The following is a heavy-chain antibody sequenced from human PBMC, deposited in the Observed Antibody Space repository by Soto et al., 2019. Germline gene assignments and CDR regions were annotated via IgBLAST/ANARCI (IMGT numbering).Heavy chain of an antibody. D-gene: IGHD3-10*01. CDR1: GFTFSSYA. V-gene: IGHV3-30*04. J-gene: IGHJ4*02. Sequence: GGSLRLSCAASGFTFSSYAMHWVRQAPGKGLEWVAVISYDGSNKYYADSVKGRFTISRDNSKNTLYLQMNSLRAEDTAVYYSAKGLGYYGSGSYYPDYWGQGTLVTVSS. CDR2: ISYDGSNK. CDR3: AKGLGYYGSGSYYPDY.